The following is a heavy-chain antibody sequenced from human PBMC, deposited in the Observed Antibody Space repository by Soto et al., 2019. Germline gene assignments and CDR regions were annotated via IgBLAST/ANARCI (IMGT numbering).Heavy chain of an antibody. CDR1: GYTFTSYD. CDR2: MNPNSGNT. V-gene: IGHV1-8*01. D-gene: IGHD6-19*01. Sequence: ASVKVSCKASGYTFTSYDINWVRQATGQGLEWMGWMNPNSGNTGYAQEFQGRVTMTRNTSISTAYMELSSLRSEDTAVYYCARAMVSPYSSGWYDFYWGQGTLVTVSS. J-gene: IGHJ4*02. CDR3: ARAMVSPYSSGWYDFY.